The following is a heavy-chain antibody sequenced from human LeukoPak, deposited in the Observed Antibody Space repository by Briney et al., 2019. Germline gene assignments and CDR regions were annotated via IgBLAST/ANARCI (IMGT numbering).Heavy chain of an antibody. Sequence: PSETLSLTCTVSGGSISSYYWSWIRQPPGKGLEWIGYIYYSGSANYNPSLKSRVTISVDTSKNQFSLKLSSVTAADTAVYYCARDEYNWFDPWGQGTLVTVSP. CDR3: ARDEYNWFDP. V-gene: IGHV4-59*01. J-gene: IGHJ5*02. CDR2: IYYSGSA. CDR1: GGSISSYY.